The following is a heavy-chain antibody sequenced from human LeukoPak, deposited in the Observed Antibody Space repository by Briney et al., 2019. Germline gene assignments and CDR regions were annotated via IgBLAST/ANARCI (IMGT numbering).Heavy chain of an antibody. J-gene: IGHJ4*02. D-gene: IGHD3-22*01. CDR3: ARGYDSSGHYFDY. V-gene: IGHV3-21*01. CDR2: ITTGGDYV. CDR1: GFSFSSYN. Sequence: PGGSLRLSCAASGFSFSSYNMHWVRQAPGKGLEWVSAITTGGDYVYYADSVKGRFTISRDNSKNTLYLQMNSLRAEDTAVYYCARGYDSSGHYFDYWGQGTLVTVSS.